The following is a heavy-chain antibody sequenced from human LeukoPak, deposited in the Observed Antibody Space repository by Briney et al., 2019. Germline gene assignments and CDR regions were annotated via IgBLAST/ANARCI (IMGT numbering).Heavy chain of an antibody. CDR3: ARDYYGSGSYYLLYYFDY. V-gene: IGHV3-21*01. CDR1: GFTFSSYS. Sequence: GGSLRLSCAASGFTFSSYSMNWVRQAPGKGLDWVSSISSSSSYIYYADSVKGRFTISRDNAKNSLYLQMNSLRAEDTAVYHCARDYYGSGSYYLLYYFDYWGQGTLVTVSS. D-gene: IGHD3-10*01. J-gene: IGHJ4*02. CDR2: ISSSSSYI.